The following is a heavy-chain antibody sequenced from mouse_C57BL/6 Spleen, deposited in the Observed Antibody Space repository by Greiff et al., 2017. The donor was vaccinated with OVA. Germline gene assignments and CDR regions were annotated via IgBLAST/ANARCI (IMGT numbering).Heavy chain of an antibody. D-gene: IGHD4-1*01. CDR2: IHPNSGST. CDR3: ARGLALYAMDY. J-gene: IGHJ4*01. V-gene: IGHV1-64*01. Sequence: QVQLKESGAELVKPGASVKLSCKASGYTFTSYWMHWVKQRPGQGLEWIGMIHPNSGSTNYNEKFKSKATLTVDKSSSTAYMQLSSLTSEDSAVYYCARGLALYAMDYWGQGTSVTVSS. CDR1: GYTFTSYW.